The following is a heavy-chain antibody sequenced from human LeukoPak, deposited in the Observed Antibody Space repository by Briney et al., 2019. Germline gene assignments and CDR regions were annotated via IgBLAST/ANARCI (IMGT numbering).Heavy chain of an antibody. CDR2: ISAYNGNT. CDR1: GYTFNNYD. D-gene: IGHD6-19*01. CDR3: ARAPEAVAATVFDY. J-gene: IGHJ4*02. V-gene: IGHV1-18*01. Sequence: ASVKVSCKASGYTFNNYDINWVRQATGQGLEWMGWISAYNGNTNYAQKLQGRVTMTTDTSTSTAYMELRSLRSDDTAVYYCARAPEAVAATVFDYWGQGTLVTVSS.